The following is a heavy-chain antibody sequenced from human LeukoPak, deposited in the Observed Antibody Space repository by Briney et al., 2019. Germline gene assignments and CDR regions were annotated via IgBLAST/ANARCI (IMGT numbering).Heavy chain of an antibody. Sequence: GASVKVSCEASGGTLSSYATSCVRHAPGQGLEYMGWMNPNSGNTGYAQKFRGRVNMTSDAYTTSAYMELSSLTSEDTAVYYCRRAVRNQLLSEYWGQGTLITVSS. D-gene: IGHD2-2*01. CDR3: RRAVRNQLLSEY. CDR1: GGTLSSYA. J-gene: IGHJ4*02. CDR2: MNPNSGNT. V-gene: IGHV1-8*02.